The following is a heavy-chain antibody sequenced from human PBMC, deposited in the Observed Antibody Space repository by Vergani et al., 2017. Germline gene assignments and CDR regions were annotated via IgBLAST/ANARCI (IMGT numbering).Heavy chain of an antibody. J-gene: IGHJ5*02. V-gene: IGHV4-31*03. Sequence: QVQLQESGPGLVKPSQTLSLTRTVSGGSISSGGYYWSWIRQHPGKGLEWIGYIYYSGSTYYNPSLKSRVTISVDTSKNQFSLKLSSVTAADTAVYYCAREGGVIGSWFDPWGQGTLVTVSS. CDR2: IYYSGST. CDR3: AREGGVIGSWFDP. D-gene: IGHD2-21*01. CDR1: GGSISSGGYY.